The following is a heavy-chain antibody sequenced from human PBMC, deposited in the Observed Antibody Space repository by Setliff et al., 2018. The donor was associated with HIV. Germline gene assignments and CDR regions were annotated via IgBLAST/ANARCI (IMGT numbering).Heavy chain of an antibody. CDR1: GGSFNGYY. J-gene: IGHJ1*01. V-gene: IGHV4-34*01. CDR3: ARARRAGSGPKYFQH. Sequence: SETLSLTCAVYGGSFNGYYWSWIRQPPGKGLEWIGEINHSGSTNYNPSLKSRVTMSVDKSKNQFSLRLSSVTAADTAVYYCARARRAGSGPKYFQHWGQGTRVTAPQ. CDR2: INHSGST. D-gene: IGHD2-15*01.